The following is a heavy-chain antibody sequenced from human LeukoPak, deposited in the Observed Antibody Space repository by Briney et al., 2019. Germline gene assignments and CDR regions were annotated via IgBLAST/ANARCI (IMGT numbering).Heavy chain of an antibody. J-gene: IGHJ4*02. CDR2: INAGNGNT. V-gene: IGHV1-3*01. D-gene: IGHD4-23*01. CDR3: ARDQLVKSSRGATTVVTSLFDY. Sequence: ASVKVSCKASQYTFTDYAVHWVRQAPGQRLEWMGWINAGNGNTKYSQKFQGRVTITRDTSASTAYMELSSLRSEDTAVYYCARDQLVKSSRGATTVVTSLFDYWGQGTLVTVSS. CDR1: QYTFTDYA.